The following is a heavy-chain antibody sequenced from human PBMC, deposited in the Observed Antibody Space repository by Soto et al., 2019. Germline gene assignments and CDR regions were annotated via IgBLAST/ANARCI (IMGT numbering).Heavy chain of an antibody. J-gene: IGHJ4*02. Sequence: DVQLLESGGGLVQPGGSLRLSCAASGFTFNAYAMTWVRQAPGKGLEWVSAIGGSGGNRYYAGSERGRFTISRDNSKDTVDLQMNSLRVEDTAVYYCARVASDYINSVDHWGQGILVSVSS. CDR3: ARVASDYINSVDH. CDR1: GFTFNAYA. CDR2: IGGSGGNR. V-gene: IGHV3-23*01. D-gene: IGHD4-4*01.